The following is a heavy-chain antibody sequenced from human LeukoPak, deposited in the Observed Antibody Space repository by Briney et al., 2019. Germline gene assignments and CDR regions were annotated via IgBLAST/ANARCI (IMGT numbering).Heavy chain of an antibody. CDR2: IKQDGSKR. Sequence: GALRLSCAASGFTFSSYWMTWVRQAPGKGLEWVANIKQDGSKRNYVDSVKGRFTISRDNPKNSLYLQMNSLRAEDTAVYYCATPLDYFDTSGYRQGGDWGQGTLVTVSS. CDR3: ATPLDYFDTSGYRQGGD. J-gene: IGHJ4*02. CDR1: GFTFSSYW. D-gene: IGHD3-22*01. V-gene: IGHV3-7*03.